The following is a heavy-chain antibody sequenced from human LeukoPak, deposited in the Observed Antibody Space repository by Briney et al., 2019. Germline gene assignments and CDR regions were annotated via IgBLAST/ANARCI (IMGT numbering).Heavy chain of an antibody. CDR1: GFMLSKID. CDR2: FSSDGRKQ. Sequence: PGRSLRLSCAASGFMLSKIDVHWVRQAPGKGLEWVALFSSDGRKQIYADSVRGRFTMSRDNSKDTLYLQMDSLTADDTGVYYCARDWDSSVATWLFDFWGQGTLVTVSS. D-gene: IGHD6-19*01. J-gene: IGHJ4*02. V-gene: IGHV3-33*01. CDR3: ARDWDSSVATWLFDF.